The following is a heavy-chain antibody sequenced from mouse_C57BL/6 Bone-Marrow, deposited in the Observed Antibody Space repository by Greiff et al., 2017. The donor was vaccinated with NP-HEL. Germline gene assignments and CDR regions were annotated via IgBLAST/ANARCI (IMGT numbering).Heavy chain of an antibody. D-gene: IGHD1-1*01. CDR2: IHPNSGST. CDR1: GYTFTSYW. CDR3: AIITTVVATDFDY. Sequence: VKLQQPGAELVKPGASVKLSCKASGYTFTSYWMHWVKQRPGQGLEWIGMIHPNSGSTNYNEKFKSKATLTVDKSSSTAYMQLSSLTSEDSAVYYCAIITTVVATDFDYWGQGTTLTVSS. V-gene: IGHV1-64*01. J-gene: IGHJ2*01.